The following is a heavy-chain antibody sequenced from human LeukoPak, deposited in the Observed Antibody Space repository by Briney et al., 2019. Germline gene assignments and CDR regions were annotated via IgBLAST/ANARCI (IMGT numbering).Heavy chain of an antibody. V-gene: IGHV3-23*01. CDR3: VKEVPTYGYFDY. J-gene: IGHJ4*02. CDR1: GFTFSNYA. D-gene: IGHD2-21*01. Sequence: GGSLRLSCVASGFTFSNYAMSWVRQAPGRGLEWIAALDRGRTFFQDSVRGRCTISRVNSKNTLYLQLNSLTGDDTAVYFCVKEVPTYGYFDYWGRGTLVTVSS. CDR2: LDRGRT.